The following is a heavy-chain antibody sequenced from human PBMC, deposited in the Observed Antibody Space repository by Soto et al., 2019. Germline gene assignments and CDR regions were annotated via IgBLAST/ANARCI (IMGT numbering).Heavy chain of an antibody. CDR1: GYSFTRHD. CDR2: INPSSGNT. Sequence: QVQLVQSGAEVKKPGASVKVSCKASGYSFTRHDINWVRQAPGQGLEWMGWINPSSGNTGYAQRFLGRLTMPTDTSTSTADMELSGLKSEDTAINYCARECILFSGVIVFYGMDVWGQGTTVTVPS. J-gene: IGHJ6*02. D-gene: IGHD3-3*01. CDR3: ARECILFSGVIVFYGMDV. V-gene: IGHV1-8*01.